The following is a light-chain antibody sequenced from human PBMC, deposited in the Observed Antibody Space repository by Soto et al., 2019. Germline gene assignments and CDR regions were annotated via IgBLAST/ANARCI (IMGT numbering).Light chain of an antibody. CDR1: QSVSNY. J-gene: IGKJ5*01. CDR3: QLRSNWPPST. V-gene: IGKV3-11*01. CDR2: DAS. Sequence: EIVLTQSPATLSLSPGERATLSCRASQSVSNYLAWYQQKPGQPPRLLIYDASNRATGIPARFSGSGSGTDFTLTISSLVPEDFAVYYCQLRSNWPPSTFGQGTRLEIK.